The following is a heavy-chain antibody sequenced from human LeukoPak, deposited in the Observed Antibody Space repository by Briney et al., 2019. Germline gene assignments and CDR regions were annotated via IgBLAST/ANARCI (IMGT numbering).Heavy chain of an antibody. CDR2: IYPGDSDT. CDR1: GYSFTGYW. CDR3: ARQYVYSSSFFGY. Sequence: GESLKISCKGSGYSFTGYWIGWVRQMPGKGLEWMGIIYPGDSDTRYSPSFQGQVTISADKSISTAYLQWSSLKASDTAMYYCARQYVYSSSFFGYWGQGTLVTVSS. V-gene: IGHV5-51*01. D-gene: IGHD6-6*01. J-gene: IGHJ4*02.